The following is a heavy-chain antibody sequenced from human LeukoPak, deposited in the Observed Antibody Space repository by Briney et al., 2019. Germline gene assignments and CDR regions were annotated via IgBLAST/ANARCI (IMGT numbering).Heavy chain of an antibody. J-gene: IGHJ5*02. CDR2: ISAYNGNT. CDR1: GYTFTSYG. V-gene: IGHV1-18*01. CDR3: AKHYTQSNEVLSFDP. D-gene: IGHD3-3*01. Sequence: GASVKVSCKASGYTFTSYGISWVRQAPGQGLEWMGWISAYNGNTNYAQKLQGRVTMTTDTSTSTAYMELRSLRSDDTAVYYCAKHYTQSNEVLSFDPWGQGTLVTVSS.